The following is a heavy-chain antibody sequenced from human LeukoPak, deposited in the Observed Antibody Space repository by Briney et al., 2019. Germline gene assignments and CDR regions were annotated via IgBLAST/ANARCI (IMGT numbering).Heavy chain of an antibody. CDR2: MYHTGNT. CDR1: GASIRTYY. Sequence: SETLSLTCTVSGASIRTYYWSWIRLSPEKGLEWIGNMYHTGNTNYNPALKSRVTISVDTSKNQFSLKLNSVTAADTAVYYCARQQIYVDSALIDYFDLWGHGTLVTVSS. J-gene: IGHJ4*01. CDR3: ARQQIYVDSALIDYFDL. V-gene: IGHV4-59*01. D-gene: IGHD5-18*01.